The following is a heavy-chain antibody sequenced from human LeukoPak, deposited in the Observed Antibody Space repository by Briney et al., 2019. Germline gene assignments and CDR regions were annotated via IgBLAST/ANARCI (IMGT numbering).Heavy chain of an antibody. V-gene: IGHV4-4*09. D-gene: IGHD1/OR15-1a*01. CDR3: AGGPTTLKYYFDF. J-gene: IGHJ4*02. CDR1: VDSMSSYY. Sequence: SETLSLTCSVSVDSMSSYYWSLIRQSPGKGLECIGYIFSSGSANYNPSLKSRVSMSVDTSKKQFSLRLSSVTAADTAVYYCAGGPTTLKYYFDFWGQGTLVTVSS. CDR2: IFSSGSA.